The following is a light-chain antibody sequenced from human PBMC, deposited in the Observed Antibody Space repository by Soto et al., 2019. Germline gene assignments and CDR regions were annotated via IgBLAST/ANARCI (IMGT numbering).Light chain of an antibody. Sequence: QSVLTQPASVSVSPGQSIAISCTGTSSDVGGYNYVSWYQQHPGKAPKLIIYNVSNRPSGVSSRFSGSKSGNAASLTSARLPAEDEADYYFSSYTSSSLYVFGSGTKVTVL. CDR3: SSYTSSSLYV. CDR2: NVS. CDR1: SSDVGGYNY. V-gene: IGLV2-14*01. J-gene: IGLJ1*01.